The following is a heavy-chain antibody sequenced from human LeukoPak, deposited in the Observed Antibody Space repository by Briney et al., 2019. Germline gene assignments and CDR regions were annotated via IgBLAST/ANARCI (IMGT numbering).Heavy chain of an antibody. CDR3: AKGNAAAKRSYSYMDV. V-gene: IGHV3-9*01. Sequence: PGGSLRLSCAASGFTFYDYAMHWVRQAPGKGLEWVSGISWNSGSIDYADPVSGRFTISRDNAKNSLYLQMNSLRAEDTALYYCAKGNAAAKRSYSYMDVWGKGTTVTISS. D-gene: IGHD6-13*01. CDR2: ISWNSGSI. CDR1: GFTFYDYA. J-gene: IGHJ6*03.